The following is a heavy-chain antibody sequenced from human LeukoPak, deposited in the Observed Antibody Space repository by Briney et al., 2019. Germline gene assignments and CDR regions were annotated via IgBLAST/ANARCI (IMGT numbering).Heavy chain of an antibody. CDR1: GGSFSGYY. V-gene: IGHV4-34*01. CDR3: ARIGLGYYYGMDV. Sequence: SETLSLTSAVYGGSFSGYYWSWIRQPPGKGLEWIGEINHSGSTNYNPSLKSRVTISVDTSKNQFSLKLSSVTAADTAVYYCARIGLGYYYGMDVWGQGTTVTVSS. D-gene: IGHD6-19*01. J-gene: IGHJ6*02. CDR2: INHSGST.